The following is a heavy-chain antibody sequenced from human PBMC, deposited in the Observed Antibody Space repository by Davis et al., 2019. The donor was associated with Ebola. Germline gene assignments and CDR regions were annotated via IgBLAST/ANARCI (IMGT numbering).Heavy chain of an antibody. J-gene: IGHJ5*02. V-gene: IGHV3-53*04. CDR1: GFTVSSNY. D-gene: IGHD3-3*01. Sequence: GGSLRLSCAASGFTVSSNYMSWVRQAPGKGLEWVSVIYSGGSTYYADSVKGRFTISRHNSKNTLYLQMNSLRAEDTAVYYCARGRRYYDFWSGQRFDPWGQGTLVTVSS. CDR2: IYSGGST. CDR3: ARGRRYYDFWSGQRFDP.